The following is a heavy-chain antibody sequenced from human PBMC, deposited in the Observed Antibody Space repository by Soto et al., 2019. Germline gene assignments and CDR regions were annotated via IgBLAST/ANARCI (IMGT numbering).Heavy chain of an antibody. Sequence: SVKVSCKASGFTLTNYVLHWVRQAPGQRLEWMGWSNGGNGDTKYSQKFQGRVTITRDTSASTAYMELSSLRSEDTAVYYCARVGYQYYYGMDVWGQGTTVTASS. J-gene: IGHJ6*02. D-gene: IGHD2-2*01. CDR1: GFTLTNYV. CDR3: ARVGYQYYYGMDV. V-gene: IGHV1-3*01. CDR2: SNGGNGDT.